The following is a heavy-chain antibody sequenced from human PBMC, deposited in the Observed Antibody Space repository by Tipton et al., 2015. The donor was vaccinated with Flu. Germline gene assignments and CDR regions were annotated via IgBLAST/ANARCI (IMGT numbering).Heavy chain of an antibody. D-gene: IGHD3-3*01. CDR1: GGSISSYY. CDR3: ARGEDYDFWSGYYMFDR. Sequence: TLSLTCTVSGGSISSYYWSWIRQPPGKGLEWIGRIYSSGTTLYNLSLRSRVTMSVDTSKDQFSLKLTSVTAADTAVYYCARGEDYDFWSGYYMFDRWGQGILVTVSS. V-gene: IGHV4-4*07. J-gene: IGHJ5*02. CDR2: IYSSGTT.